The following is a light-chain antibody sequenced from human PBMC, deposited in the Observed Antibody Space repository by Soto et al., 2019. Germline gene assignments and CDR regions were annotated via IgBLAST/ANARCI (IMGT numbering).Light chain of an antibody. CDR3: QQYHTYWWT. Sequence: DIQMTQSPSTLSASVGDRVTITCRASQTIINWLAWYQQKPGKAPKLLIYKASSLESEVPSRFSGSGSETEFTLTINSLQPDDSATYYCQQYHTYWWTFGQGTKLDIK. CDR1: QTIINW. V-gene: IGKV1-5*03. CDR2: KAS. J-gene: IGKJ1*01.